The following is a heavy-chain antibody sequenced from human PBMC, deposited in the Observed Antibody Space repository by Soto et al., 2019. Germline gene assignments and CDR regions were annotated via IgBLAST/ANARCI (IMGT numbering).Heavy chain of an antibody. CDR2: IYYSGST. CDR3: ARFWSGYPSWFDP. J-gene: IGHJ5*02. D-gene: IGHD3-3*01. Sequence: SETLALTFPFTGCSISSGGYYWSWIRQHPGKGLEWIGYIYYSGSTYYNPSLKGRVTISVDTSKNQFSLKLSSVTAADTAVYYCARFWSGYPSWFDPWGQGTLVTVSS. CDR1: GCSISSGGYY. V-gene: IGHV4-31*03.